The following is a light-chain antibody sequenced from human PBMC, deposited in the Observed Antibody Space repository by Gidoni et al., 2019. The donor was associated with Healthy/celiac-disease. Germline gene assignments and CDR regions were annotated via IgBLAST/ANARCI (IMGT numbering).Light chain of an antibody. CDR1: QVIRND. CDR3: LQDYNYPWT. Sequence: AIQMTQSPSSLSASVGDRVTITCRASQVIRNDLGWYQQKPGKATKLLIYAAPSLQSGVPSRFSGSGSGKDFTLTISSLQHEDFANYYCLQDYNYPWTFGQGTKVEIK. V-gene: IGKV1-6*01. CDR2: AAP. J-gene: IGKJ1*01.